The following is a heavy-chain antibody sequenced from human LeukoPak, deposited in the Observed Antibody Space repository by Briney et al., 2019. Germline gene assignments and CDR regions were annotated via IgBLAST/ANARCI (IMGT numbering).Heavy chain of an antibody. D-gene: IGHD6-19*01. Sequence: SETLSLTCTVSGGSISSYYWSWIRQPPGKGLEWIGDIYYSGSTNYNPSLKSRVTISVDTSKNQFSLKLSSVTAADTAVYYCARGAAVAGTYYFDYWGQGTLVTVSS. J-gene: IGHJ4*02. CDR2: IYYSGST. CDR3: ARGAAVAGTYYFDY. V-gene: IGHV4-59*01. CDR1: GGSISSYY.